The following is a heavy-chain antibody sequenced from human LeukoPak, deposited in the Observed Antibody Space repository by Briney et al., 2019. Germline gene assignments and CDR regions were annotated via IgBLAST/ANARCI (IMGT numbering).Heavy chain of an antibody. V-gene: IGHV3-53*01. CDR1: GFTVSSNY. CDR2: IYSGGST. Sequence: GGSLRLSSAASGFTVSSNYMSWVRQAPGKGLEWVSVIYSGGSTYYADSVKGRFTISRDNSKNTLYLQMNSLRAEDTAVYYCARDRRDGYNYYFDYWGQGTLVTVSS. D-gene: IGHD5-24*01. CDR3: ARDRRDGYNYYFDY. J-gene: IGHJ4*02.